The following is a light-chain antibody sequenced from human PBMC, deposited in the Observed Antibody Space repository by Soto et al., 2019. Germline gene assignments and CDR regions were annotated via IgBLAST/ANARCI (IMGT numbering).Light chain of an antibody. CDR2: GAS. J-gene: IGKJ3*01. CDR3: QQYGSSPGFT. V-gene: IGKV3-20*01. CDR1: QSVSSSY. Sequence: EIVLTQSPGTLSLSPGERATLSCRASQSVSSSYLAWYQQQPGQAPRLLIYGASSRATGIPDRFSGSGSGTDFTLTISRLEPEDVAVYYCQQYGSSPGFTFGPGTKVDIK.